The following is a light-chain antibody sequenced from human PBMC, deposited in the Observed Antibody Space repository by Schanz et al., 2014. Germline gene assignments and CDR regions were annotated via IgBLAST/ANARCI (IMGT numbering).Light chain of an antibody. Sequence: QSALTQPASVSGSPGQSITISCAGTSSDVGGYNYVSWYQQHPGKAPKLMIYDVSNRPSGVSNRFSGSKSGNTASLTVSGLQAEDEADYYCYSYAGSTNLRFGGGTKLTVL. V-gene: IGLV2-14*03. CDR2: DVS. CDR3: YSYAGSTNLR. J-gene: IGLJ3*02. CDR1: SSDVGGYNY.